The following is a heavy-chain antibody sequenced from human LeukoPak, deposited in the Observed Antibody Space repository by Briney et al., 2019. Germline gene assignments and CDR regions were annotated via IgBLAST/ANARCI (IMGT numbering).Heavy chain of an antibody. CDR1: GYTFTSYY. CDR3: ARQKQAYYFDY. Sequence: GASVKVSCKASGYTFTSYYMHWVRQAPGQGLEWMGGIIPIFGTANYAQKFRGRVTITADESTSTAYMELSSLRSEDTAVYYCARQKQAYYFDYWGQGTLVTVSS. V-gene: IGHV1-69*13. CDR2: IIPIFGTA. J-gene: IGHJ4*02.